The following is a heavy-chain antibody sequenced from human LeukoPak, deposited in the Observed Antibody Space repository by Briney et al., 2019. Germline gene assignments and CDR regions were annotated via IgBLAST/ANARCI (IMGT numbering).Heavy chain of an antibody. V-gene: IGHV3-23*01. CDR1: GFTFSSYG. Sequence: PGGSLRLSCAASGFTFSSYGMSWVRQAPGKGLEWVSAISGSGGSTYYADSVKGRFTISRDNSKITLYLQMNSLRAEDTAVYYCAKALSLDYYDSSGGDAFDIWGQGTMVTVSS. D-gene: IGHD3-22*01. CDR2: ISGSGGST. J-gene: IGHJ3*02. CDR3: AKALSLDYYDSSGGDAFDI.